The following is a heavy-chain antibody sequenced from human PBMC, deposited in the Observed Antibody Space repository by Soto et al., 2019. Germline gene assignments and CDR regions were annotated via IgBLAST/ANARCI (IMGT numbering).Heavy chain of an antibody. CDR1: GGSISSSNW. D-gene: IGHD5-18*01. V-gene: IGHV4-4*02. CDR3: ARVPPGDSYGFYYYGMDV. Sequence: SETLSLTCAVSGGSISSSNWWSRVRQPPGKGLEWIGEIYHSGSTNYNPSLKSRVTISVDKSKNQFSLKLSSVTAADTAAYYCARVPPGDSYGFYYYGMDVWGQGTTVTVSS. CDR2: IYHSGST. J-gene: IGHJ6*02.